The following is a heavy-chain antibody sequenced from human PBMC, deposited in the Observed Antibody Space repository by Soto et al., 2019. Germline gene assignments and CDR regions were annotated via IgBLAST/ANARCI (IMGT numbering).Heavy chain of an antibody. J-gene: IGHJ6*02. CDR2: ISGSGGST. CDR1: GFTFSSYA. V-gene: IGHV3-23*01. CDR3: ANEIIVPAAMCGYYFGLDV. Sequence: EVQLLESGGGLVQPGGSLRLSCAASGFTFSSYAMSWVRQAPGKGLEWVSAISGSGGSTYYADSVKGRFTISRDNSKNTLYLQMNCLRAEDTAVYYCANEIIVPAAMCGYYFGLDVLGQGTTVTLSS. D-gene: IGHD2-2*01.